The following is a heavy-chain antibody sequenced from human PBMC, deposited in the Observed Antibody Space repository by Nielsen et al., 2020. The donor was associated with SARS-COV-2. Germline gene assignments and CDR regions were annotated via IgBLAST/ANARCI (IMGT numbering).Heavy chain of an antibody. CDR2: INHSGST. Sequence: SETLSLTCTVYGGSFNGYFWSWIRQPPGKGLEWIGEINHSGSTNYNPSLKSRVTISVDTSKNQFSLKLSSVTAADTAVYYCARAPRGMLRFFDYWGQGTLVTVSS. CDR3: ARAPRGMLRFFDY. J-gene: IGHJ4*02. D-gene: IGHD5-12*01. CDR1: GGSFNGYF. V-gene: IGHV4-34*01.